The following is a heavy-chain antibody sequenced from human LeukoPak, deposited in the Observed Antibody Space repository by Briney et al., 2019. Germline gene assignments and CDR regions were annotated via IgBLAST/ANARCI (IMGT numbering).Heavy chain of an antibody. D-gene: IGHD6-13*01. CDR3: ARGLSSWYFDY. CDR2: ISSSSTSI. Sequence: GGSLRLSCAASGFTFSSYSMNWVRQAPGKGLEWVSHISSSSTSIYYADSVKGRFTISRDNAKNSLFLQMSSLRAEDTAVYYCARGLSSWYFDYWGQGTLVTVSS. CDR1: GFTFSSYS. J-gene: IGHJ4*02. V-gene: IGHV3-48*01.